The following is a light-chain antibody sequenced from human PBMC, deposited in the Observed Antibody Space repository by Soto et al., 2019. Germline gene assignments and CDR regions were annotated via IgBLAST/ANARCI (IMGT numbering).Light chain of an antibody. J-gene: IGLJ1*01. Sequence: QSALTQPASVSASPGQSITISCTGTSSDIGGYIYVSWYQHHPGKAPRLMIYEVSSRPSGVSNRFSGSKSGNTASLTISGLQAEDEADYYCSSHTTTSSALQVFGTGTKLTVL. V-gene: IGLV2-14*01. CDR3: SSHTTTSSALQV. CDR2: EVS. CDR1: SSDIGGYIY.